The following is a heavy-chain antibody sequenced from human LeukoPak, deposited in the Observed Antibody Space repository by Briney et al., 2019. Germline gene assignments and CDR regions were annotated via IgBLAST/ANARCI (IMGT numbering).Heavy chain of an antibody. CDR1: GFIFSNYG. CDR2: VSYDGSNK. J-gene: IGHJ4*02. CDR3: AKAETMTQRGYFDY. Sequence: GKSLRLSCAASGFIFSNYGMHWVRQAPGKGLEWVAVVSYDGSNKYYADSVKGRFTISRDNSKNTLSLQMSSLRAEDTAVYYCAKAETMTQRGYFDYWGQGTLVTVSS. D-gene: IGHD1-1*01. V-gene: IGHV3-30*18.